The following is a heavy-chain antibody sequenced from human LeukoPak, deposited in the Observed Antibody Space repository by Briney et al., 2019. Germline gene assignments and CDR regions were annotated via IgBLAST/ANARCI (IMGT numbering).Heavy chain of an antibody. CDR2: FYYSVST. V-gene: IGHV4-59*01. CDR3: ARARYGSTSCPYYFDY. D-gene: IGHD2-2*01. J-gene: IGHJ4*02. CDR1: GGSITSSY. Sequence: SETLSLTCTVSGGSITSSYGSWIRQPPGQGLELIGFFYYSVSTNYNPSLKSRVTISLDASKNQFSLKMTSVTAADTAVYYCARARYGSTSCPYYFDYWGPGTLVTVSS.